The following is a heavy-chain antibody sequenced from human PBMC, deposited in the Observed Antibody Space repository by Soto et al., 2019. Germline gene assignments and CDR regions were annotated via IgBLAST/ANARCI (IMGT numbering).Heavy chain of an antibody. CDR2: ISYDGTNE. Sequence: QVQLVESGGGVVQPGRSLRLSCAASGFAFSNYVMHWVRQAPGKGLEWVALISYDGTNEHYADSVKGRFTISRDNSKNTLFLQMNSLRAEDTAVYYCAKDQGKNKGLPHYWGQGTLVTVSS. CDR3: AKDQGKNKGLPHY. V-gene: IGHV3-30*18. J-gene: IGHJ4*02. D-gene: IGHD2-15*01. CDR1: GFAFSNYV.